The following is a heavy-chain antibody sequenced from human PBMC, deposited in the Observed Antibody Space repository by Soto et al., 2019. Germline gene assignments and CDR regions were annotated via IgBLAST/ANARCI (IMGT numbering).Heavy chain of an antibody. Sequence: SETLSLTCTVSGGSISSSSYYWGWIRQPPGKGLEWIGSIYYSGSTYYNPSLKSRVTISVDTSKNQFSLKLSSVTAADTAVYYCARRMHYDILTGYDWFDPWGQGTLVTVSS. J-gene: IGHJ5*02. D-gene: IGHD3-9*01. CDR3: ARRMHYDILTGYDWFDP. CDR1: GGSISSSSYY. CDR2: IYYSGST. V-gene: IGHV4-39*01.